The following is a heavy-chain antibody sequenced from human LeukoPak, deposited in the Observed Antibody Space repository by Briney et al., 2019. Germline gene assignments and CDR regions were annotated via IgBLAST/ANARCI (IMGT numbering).Heavy chain of an antibody. CDR3: ARWYYDFSYFDY. J-gene: IGHJ4*02. CDR1: GYSISSGYY. V-gene: IGHV4-38-2*02. CDR2: IYHSGST. D-gene: IGHD3-3*01. Sequence: SETLSLTCTVSGYSISSGYYWGWIRQPPGKGLEWIGSIYHSGSTYYNPSLKSRVTISVDTSKNQFSLKLSSVTAADTAVYYCARWYYDFSYFDYWGQGTLVTVSS.